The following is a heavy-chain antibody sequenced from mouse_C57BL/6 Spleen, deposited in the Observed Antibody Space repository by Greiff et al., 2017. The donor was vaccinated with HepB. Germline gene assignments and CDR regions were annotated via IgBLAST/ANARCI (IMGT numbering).Heavy chain of an antibody. CDR3: AREGDYGDYFDY. V-gene: IGHV1-82*01. Sequence: QVHVKQSGPELVKPGASVMISCKASGYAFSSSWMNWVKQRPGKGLEWIGRIYPGDGDTNYNGKFKGKATLTADKSSSTAYMQLSSLTSEDSAVYFCAREGDYGDYFDYWGQGTTLTVSS. D-gene: IGHD1-1*01. J-gene: IGHJ2*01. CDR2: IYPGDGDT. CDR1: GYAFSSSW.